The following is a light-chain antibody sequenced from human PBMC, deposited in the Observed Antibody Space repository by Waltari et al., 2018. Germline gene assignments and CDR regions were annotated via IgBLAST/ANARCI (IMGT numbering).Light chain of an antibody. CDR3: CSYAGSYSFV. V-gene: IGLV2-11*01. CDR2: DVT. Sequence: QSALTQPRSVSGSPGQSVTISCTGTSSDVGDYNYVSWYQQHPDKAPKLMIDDVTKRPSGVPDRFSGSKSGNTASLTISGLQAEDEAYYYCCSYAGSYSFVFGGGTKLTVL. CDR1: SSDVGDYNY. J-gene: IGLJ2*01.